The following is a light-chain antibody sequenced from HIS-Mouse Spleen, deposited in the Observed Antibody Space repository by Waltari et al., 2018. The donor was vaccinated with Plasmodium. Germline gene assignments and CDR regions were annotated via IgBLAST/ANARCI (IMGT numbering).Light chain of an antibody. J-gene: IGLJ2*01. CDR2: KDS. Sequence: SYELTQPPSVSVSPGQTARITCSGDALPKQYAYWYPQKPGQAPVRVIYKDSERPSGIPERFSGSSSGTTVTLTISGVQAEDEADYYCQSADSSGTYRVFGGGTKLTVL. CDR1: ALPKQY. CDR3: QSADSSGTYRV. V-gene: IGLV3-25*03.